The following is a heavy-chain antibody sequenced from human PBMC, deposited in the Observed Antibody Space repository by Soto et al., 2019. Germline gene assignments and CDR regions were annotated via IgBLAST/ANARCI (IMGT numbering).Heavy chain of an antibody. V-gene: IGHV3-21*01. CDR3: ARDYYYDSSGYSPLDY. J-gene: IGHJ4*02. CDR1: VFTFIRYS. CDR2: ITISSSSK. D-gene: IGHD3-22*01. Sequence: PGGSLRLSCSSSVFTFIRYSMNWFRQAPGDGLEWVSSITISSSSKNYADSVRGRFTISRDNAKNSLFLQMNSLRAEDTAVYFCARDYYYDSSGYSPLDYWGQGTLVTVSS.